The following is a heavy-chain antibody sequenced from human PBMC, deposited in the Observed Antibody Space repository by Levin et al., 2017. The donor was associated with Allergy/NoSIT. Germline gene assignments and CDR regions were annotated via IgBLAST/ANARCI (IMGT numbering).Heavy chain of an antibody. D-gene: IGHD3-22*01. Sequence: SETLSLTCAVYGGSFSGYYWSWIRQPPGKGLEWIGEINHSGSTNYNPSLKSRVTISVDTSKNQFSLKLSSVTAADTAVYYCARLVLSYYYDSSGYYYYFDYWGQGTLVTVSS. CDR1: GGSFSGYY. V-gene: IGHV4-34*01. CDR2: INHSGST. CDR3: ARLVLSYYYDSSGYYYYFDY. J-gene: IGHJ4*02.